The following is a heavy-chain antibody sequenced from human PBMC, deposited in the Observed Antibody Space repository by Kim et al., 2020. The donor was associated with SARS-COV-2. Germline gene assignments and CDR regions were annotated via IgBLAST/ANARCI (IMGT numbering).Heavy chain of an antibody. CDR3: ARRSVLAAAGSDAFDI. CDR1: GYSFTSYW. V-gene: IGHV5-10-1*01. Sequence: GESLKISCKGSGYSFTSYWISWVRQMPGKGLEWMGRIDPSDSYTNYSPSFQGHVTISADKSISTAYLQWSSLKASDTAMYYCARRSVLAAAGSDAFDIWGQGTMVTVSS. J-gene: IGHJ3*02. CDR2: IDPSDSYT. D-gene: IGHD6-13*01.